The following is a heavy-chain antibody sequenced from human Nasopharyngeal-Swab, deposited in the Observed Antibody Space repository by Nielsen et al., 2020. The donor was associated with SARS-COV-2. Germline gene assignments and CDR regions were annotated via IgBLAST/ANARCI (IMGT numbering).Heavy chain of an antibody. CDR2: ISGSGGST. D-gene: IGHD3-22*01. V-gene: IGHV3-23*01. Sequence: GGSLRLSCAASGFTFSSYAMSRVRQAPGKGLEWVSAISGSGGSTYYADSVKGRFTISRDNSKNTLYLQMNSLRAEDTAVYYCAKVPLYYYDSSGPRDYWGQGTLVTVSS. CDR1: GFTFSSYA. J-gene: IGHJ4*02. CDR3: AKVPLYYYDSSGPRDY.